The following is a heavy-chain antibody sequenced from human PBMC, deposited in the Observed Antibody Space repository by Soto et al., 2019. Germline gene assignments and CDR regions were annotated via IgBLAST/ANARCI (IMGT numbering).Heavy chain of an antibody. J-gene: IGHJ6*02. CDR2: IYSGGST. V-gene: IGHV3-53*01. CDR3: ARILRAYYDFWSGYYNYYYYYGMDL. Sequence: GGSLRLSCAASGFTVSSNYMSWVRQAPGKGLEWVSVIYSGGSTYYADSVKGRFTISRDNSKNTLYLQMNSLRAEDTAVYYCARILRAYYDFWSGYYNYYYYYGMDLWGQGTTVTVS. CDR1: GFTVSSNY. D-gene: IGHD3-3*01.